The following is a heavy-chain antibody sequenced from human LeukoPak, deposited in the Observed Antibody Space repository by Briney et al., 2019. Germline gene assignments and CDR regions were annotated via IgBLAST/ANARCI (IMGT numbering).Heavy chain of an antibody. Sequence: GGSLRLSCAASGFTFSSYSMNWVRQAPGKGLEWVSYISSSSSTIYYADSVKGRFTISRDNAKNSLYLQMNSLRAEDTAVYYCARAQYYDILTGYYPFAYWGQGTLVTVSS. CDR3: ARAQYYDILTGYYPFAY. V-gene: IGHV3-48*01. D-gene: IGHD3-9*01. CDR1: GFTFSSYS. J-gene: IGHJ4*02. CDR2: ISSSSSTI.